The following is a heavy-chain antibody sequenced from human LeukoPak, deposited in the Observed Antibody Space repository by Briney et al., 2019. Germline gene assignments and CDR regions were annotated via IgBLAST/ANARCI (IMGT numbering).Heavy chain of an antibody. Sequence: PGGSLRLSCAASGFALADYAMHWVRQIPGKGLECVAHIHADGGRTFADSVKGRFTVSRDNGKNSLILQMDSLTSDDTALYYCSTWAFYHGLDVWGQGATVIVSS. CDR3: STWAFYHGLDV. J-gene: IGHJ6*02. D-gene: IGHD2/OR15-2a*01. CDR1: GFALADYA. CDR2: IHADGGRT. V-gene: IGHV3-43*02.